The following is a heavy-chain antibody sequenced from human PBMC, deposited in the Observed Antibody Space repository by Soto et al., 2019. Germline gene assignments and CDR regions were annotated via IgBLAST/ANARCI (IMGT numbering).Heavy chain of an antibody. CDR3: TTDQIRGWFGELFQYY. J-gene: IGHJ4*02. Sequence: EVQLVESGGGLVKPGGSLRLSCAASGFTFSNAWMSWVRQAPGKGLEWVGRIKSKTDGGTTDYAAPVKGRFTISRDDSKNTLYLQMNGLKTEDTAVYYGTTDQIRGWFGELFQYYWGQGTLVTVSS. D-gene: IGHD3-10*01. CDR1: GFTFSNAW. V-gene: IGHV3-15*01. CDR2: IKSKTDGGTT.